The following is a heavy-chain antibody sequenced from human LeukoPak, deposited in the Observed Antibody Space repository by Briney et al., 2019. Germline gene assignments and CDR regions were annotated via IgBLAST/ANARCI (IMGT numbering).Heavy chain of an antibody. D-gene: IGHD3-10*01. CDR2: IYYSGST. Sequence: PSETLSLTCTVSGGSISSSSYYWGWIRQPPGKGLEWLGSIYYSGSTYYNPSLKSRVTISVDTSKNQFSLKLSSVTAADTAVYYCARRWFGELLNEDNWFDPWGQGTLVTVSS. CDR3: ARRWFGELLNEDNWFDP. V-gene: IGHV4-39*01. CDR1: GGSISSSSYY. J-gene: IGHJ5*02.